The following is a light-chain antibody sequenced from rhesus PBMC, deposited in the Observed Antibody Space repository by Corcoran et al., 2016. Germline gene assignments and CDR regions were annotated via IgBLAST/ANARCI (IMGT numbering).Light chain of an antibody. CDR2: KVS. CDR3: SSYAGSNTVI. J-gene: IGLJ1*01. Sequence: QAAQTQPRSVSGSPGQSVTISCTGTSSDIGGYNNVSWYQQHPGTAPKLMIYKVSKRPSGVSDRCSGSKSGNTASLTISGLQAEDEADYYCSSYAGSNTVIFGAGTRLTVL. V-gene: IGLV2-32*02. CDR1: SSDIGGYNN.